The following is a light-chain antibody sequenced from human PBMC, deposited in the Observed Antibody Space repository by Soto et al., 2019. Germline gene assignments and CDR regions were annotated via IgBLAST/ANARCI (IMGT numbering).Light chain of an antibody. CDR3: SSYTSSSTLYV. V-gene: IGLV2-14*01. CDR2: EVD. CDR1: SSDVGFYNY. Sequence: QSVLTHPASVSGSPGQSITISCTGTSSDVGFYNYVSWYQQQHPGKAPKLMIYEVDNRPSGVSNRFSGSKSGNTASLTISGLQAEDDADYYCSSYTSSSTLYVFGPRTKVTVL. J-gene: IGLJ1*01.